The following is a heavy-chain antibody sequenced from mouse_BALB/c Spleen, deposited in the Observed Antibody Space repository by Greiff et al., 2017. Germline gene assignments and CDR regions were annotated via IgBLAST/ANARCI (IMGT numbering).Heavy chain of an antibody. CDR3: TPNWDGGFDY. J-gene: IGHJ2*01. Sequence: EVMLVESGGGLVQPGGSMKLSCVASGFTFSNYWMNWVRQSPEKGLEWVAEIRLKSNNYATHYAESVKGRFTISRDDSKSSVYLQMNNLRAEDTGIYYCTPNWDGGFDYWGQGTTLTVSS. V-gene: IGHV6-6*02. CDR1: GFTFSNYW. D-gene: IGHD4-1*01. CDR2: IRLKSNNYAT.